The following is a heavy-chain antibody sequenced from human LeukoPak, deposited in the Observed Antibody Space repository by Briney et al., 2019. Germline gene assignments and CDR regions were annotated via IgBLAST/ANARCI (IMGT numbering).Heavy chain of an antibody. D-gene: IGHD1-14*01. Sequence: SETLSLTCTVSGGSVSSGSYYWSWIRQPPGKGLEWIGYIYYSGSTNYNPSLKSRVTISVDTSKNQFSLELSSMTAADTAVYYCARTSLDASGEPFDYWGQGTLVTVSS. J-gene: IGHJ4*02. V-gene: IGHV4-61*01. CDR2: IYYSGST. CDR3: ARTSLDASGEPFDY. CDR1: GGSVSSGSYY.